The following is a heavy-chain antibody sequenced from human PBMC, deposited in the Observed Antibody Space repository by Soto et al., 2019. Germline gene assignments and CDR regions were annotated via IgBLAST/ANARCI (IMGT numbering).Heavy chain of an antibody. J-gene: IGHJ6*02. D-gene: IGHD2-2*02. CDR1: GFTFSSYS. CDR3: ATIPLPGSSGYYSYGMDV. Sequence: GGSLRLSCAASGFTFSSYSMNWVRQDPGKGLEWVSSISTSSSYRYYVDSVKGRFTISRDNAKNSLYLQMNSLRAEDTAVYYCATIPLPGSSGYYSYGMDVWGQGTTVTVSS. CDR2: ISTSSSYR. V-gene: IGHV3-21*01.